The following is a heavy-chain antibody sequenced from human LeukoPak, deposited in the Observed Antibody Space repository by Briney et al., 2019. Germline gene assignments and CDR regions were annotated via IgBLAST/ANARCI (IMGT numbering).Heavy chain of an antibody. Sequence: TGGSLRLSCAVSGFPFSIYEMNWVRQAPGKGLEWVSNIGSSGTTRYYANSVKGRFTISRDNAKNSLYLQMNSLRAEDTALYYCTTLGYHLDSWGQGTLVTVSS. CDR2: IGSSGTTR. CDR3: TTLGYHLDS. J-gene: IGHJ4*02. V-gene: IGHV3-48*03. CDR1: GFPFSIYE. D-gene: IGHD3-22*01.